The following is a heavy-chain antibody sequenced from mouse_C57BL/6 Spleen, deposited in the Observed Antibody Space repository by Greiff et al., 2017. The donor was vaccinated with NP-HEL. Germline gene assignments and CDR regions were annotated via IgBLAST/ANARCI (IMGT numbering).Heavy chain of an antibody. J-gene: IGHJ4*01. Sequence: EVQGVESGAELVKPGASVKLSCTASGFNIKDYYMHWVKQRTEQGLEWIGRIDPEDGETKYAPKFQGKATITADTSSNTAYLQLSSLTSEDTAVYYCATCGADGPYAMDYWGQGTSVTVSS. D-gene: IGHD2-3*01. CDR1: GFNIKDYY. CDR3: ATCGADGPYAMDY. CDR2: IDPEDGET. V-gene: IGHV14-2*01.